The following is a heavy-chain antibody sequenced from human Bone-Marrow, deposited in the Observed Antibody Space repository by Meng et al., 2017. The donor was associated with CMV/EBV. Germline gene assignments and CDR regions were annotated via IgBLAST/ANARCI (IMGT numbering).Heavy chain of an antibody. CDR1: GGSISSSSYY. CDR2: IYYSGST. D-gene: IGHD6-19*01. J-gene: IGHJ4*02. CDR3: ARGLGIAVAGPMPFDS. Sequence: SETLSLTCTVSGGSISSSSYYWGWIRQPPGKGLEWIGSIYYSGSTYYNPSLKSRVTISVDTSKNQFSLKLSSVTAADTAVYYCARGLGIAVAGPMPFDSWGQGTLVTVSS. V-gene: IGHV4-39*07.